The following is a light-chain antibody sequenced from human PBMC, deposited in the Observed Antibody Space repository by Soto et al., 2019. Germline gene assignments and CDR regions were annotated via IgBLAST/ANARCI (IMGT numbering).Light chain of an antibody. CDR1: QGIRND. V-gene: IGKV1-6*01. Sequence: AIQMTQSPSSLSASVGDRVTITCRASQGIRNDLGWYQQKPGKAPKLLIYGVSSLQSGVPSRFSGGGSGTDFTLTICSLQPEDFATYYCLQDNTYPLTFGGGTKVEIK. CDR2: GVS. CDR3: LQDNTYPLT. J-gene: IGKJ4*01.